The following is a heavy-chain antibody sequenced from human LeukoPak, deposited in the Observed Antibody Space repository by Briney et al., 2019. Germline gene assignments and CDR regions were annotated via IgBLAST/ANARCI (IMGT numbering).Heavy chain of an antibody. D-gene: IGHD1-26*01. V-gene: IGHV3-20*04. CDR2: INWNGGST. Sequence: GGSLRLSCAASGFTFDDYAMNWVRQAPGKGLEWVSGINWNGGSTGYADSVKGRFTISRDNAKNSLYLQMNSLRPEDTALYYCAKDAGGYYYYYMGVWGKGTTVTISS. CDR3: AKDAGGYYYYYMGV. J-gene: IGHJ6*03. CDR1: GFTFDDYA.